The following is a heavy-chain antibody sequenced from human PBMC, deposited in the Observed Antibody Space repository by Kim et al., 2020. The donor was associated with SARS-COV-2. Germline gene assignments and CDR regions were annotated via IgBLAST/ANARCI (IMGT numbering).Heavy chain of an antibody. J-gene: IGHJ4*02. D-gene: IGHD6-13*01. CDR2: ISSSSSYI. Sequence: GGSLRLSCAASGFTFSSYSMNWVRQAPGKGLEWVSSISSSSSYIYYADSVKGRFTISRDNAKNSLYLQMNSLRAEDTAVYYCARYGAQAAAGTGGGWGQGTLVTVSS. CDR3: ARYGAQAAAGTGGG. CDR1: GFTFSSYS. V-gene: IGHV3-21*01.